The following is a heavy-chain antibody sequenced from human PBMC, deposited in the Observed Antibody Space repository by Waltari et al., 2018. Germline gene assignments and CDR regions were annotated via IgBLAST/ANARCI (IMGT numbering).Heavy chain of an antibody. D-gene: IGHD3-16*01. CDR2: IKEDGSEN. CDR3: TRDPLRRYDY. CDR1: GLTFSHYW. V-gene: IGHV3-7*01. J-gene: IGHJ4*02. Sequence: EVQLVESGGGLVQPGGSLRLSCVASGLTFSHYWITWGRQAPGQGLEWVANIKEDGSENHYVDSVKGRFTISRDNAENSVNLQMNSLRAEDTAVYYCTRDPLRRYDYWGQGTLVTVSS.